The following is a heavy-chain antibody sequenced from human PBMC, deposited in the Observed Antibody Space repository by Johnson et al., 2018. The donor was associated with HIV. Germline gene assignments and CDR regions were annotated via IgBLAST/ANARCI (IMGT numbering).Heavy chain of an antibody. Sequence: VQLVESGGGLIQPGGSLRLSCAASGFTVSSNYMSWVRQAPGKGLEWVSVIFSVGDVYYADSVKGRFTISRDNSKNTLYLQMNSLRAEDTAVYYCARDGAQQLARDAFDIWGQGTMVTVSS. CDR1: GFTVSSNY. D-gene: IGHD6-13*01. CDR2: IFSVGDV. J-gene: IGHJ3*02. V-gene: IGHV3-66*03. CDR3: ARDGAQQLARDAFDI.